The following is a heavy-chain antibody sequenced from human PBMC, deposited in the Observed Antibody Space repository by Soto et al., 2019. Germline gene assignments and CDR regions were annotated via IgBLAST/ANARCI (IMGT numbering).Heavy chain of an antibody. V-gene: IGHV1-69*10. CDR1: GGTFSSYA. D-gene: IGHD6-6*01. J-gene: IGHJ4*02. Sequence: ASVKVSCKASGGTFSSYAISWVRQAPGQGLEWMGGIIPILGIANYAQKFQGRVTITADKSTSTAYMELSSLRSEDTAVYYCARVAEYSSSYYFDYWGQGTLVTVSS. CDR3: ARVAEYSSSYYFDY. CDR2: IIPILGIA.